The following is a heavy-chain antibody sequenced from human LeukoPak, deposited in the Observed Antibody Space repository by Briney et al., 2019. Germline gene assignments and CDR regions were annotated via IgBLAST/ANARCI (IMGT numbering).Heavy chain of an antibody. D-gene: IGHD3-22*01. CDR3: ARGYHDSSGYHFDY. Sequence: ASVKVSCKPSGYTFTSYDINWVRQGTGQGLEWMGWMNPNSGNAVYAQRFQGRVTMTRNTSISTAYMDLSSLRSEDTAVRYCARGYHDSSGYHFDYWGQGTLVTVSS. CDR2: MNPNSGNA. V-gene: IGHV1-8*01. CDR1: GYTFTSYD. J-gene: IGHJ4*02.